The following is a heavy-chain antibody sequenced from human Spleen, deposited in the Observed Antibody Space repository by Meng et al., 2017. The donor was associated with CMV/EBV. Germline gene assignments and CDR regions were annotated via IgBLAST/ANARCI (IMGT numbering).Heavy chain of an antibody. Sequence: GESLKISCAASGFTFSDYYMSWIRQPPGKGLEWLSYISSSGTTIYYADSVNGRFTISRDIAKNSLYLHMNSLRAEDTAVYYCARETHNEFWNGYLYYGMDVWGQGTTVTVSS. CDR2: ISSSGTTI. J-gene: IGHJ6*02. V-gene: IGHV3-11*01. CDR1: GFTFSDYY. CDR3: ARETHNEFWNGYLYYGMDV. D-gene: IGHD3/OR15-3a*01.